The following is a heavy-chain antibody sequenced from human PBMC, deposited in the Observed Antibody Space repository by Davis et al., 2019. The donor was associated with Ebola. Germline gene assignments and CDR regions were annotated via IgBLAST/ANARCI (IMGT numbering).Heavy chain of an antibody. CDR2: IYYSGST. Sequence: MPSETLSLTCTVSGGPISSRSYFWGWIRQPPGKGLEWIGSIYYSGSTYYNPSLKSRVTISVDTSKNQFSLKLSSVTAADTAVYYCATRVLVYDSSGYHEHNWFDPWGQGTLVTVSS. J-gene: IGHJ5*02. D-gene: IGHD3-22*01. CDR1: GGPISSRSYF. CDR3: ATRVLVYDSSGYHEHNWFDP. V-gene: IGHV4-39*01.